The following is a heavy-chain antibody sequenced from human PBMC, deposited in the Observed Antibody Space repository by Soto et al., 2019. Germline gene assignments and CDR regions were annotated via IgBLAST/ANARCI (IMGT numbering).Heavy chain of an antibody. J-gene: IGHJ4*02. CDR1: GGSIGSGGYY. V-gene: IGHV4-31*03. CDR2: IYYSGST. D-gene: IGHD4-17*01. Sequence: QVQLQESGPGLVKPSQTLSLTCTVSGGSIGSGGYYWSWLSQHPGKGLEWIGYIYYSGSTYYNRSLKSRVTISVDTCKNQFSLKLSSVTAADTAVYYCARGYGDFDYRGQGTHVTVSS. CDR3: ARGYGDFDY.